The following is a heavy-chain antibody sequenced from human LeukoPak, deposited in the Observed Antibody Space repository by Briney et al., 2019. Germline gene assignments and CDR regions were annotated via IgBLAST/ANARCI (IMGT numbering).Heavy chain of an antibody. CDR1: GFIFSNYA. CDR3: AKDRGLLTWVGVSNAFDI. J-gene: IGHJ3*02. CDR2: ISGHGGIT. Sequence: GGSLRLSCAGSGFIFSNYAMSWVRQAPGKGLEWVSVISGHGGITHYADSVKGRFTISRDNSKNTVYLQMNSLRAEDTAVYYCAKDRGLLTWVGVSNAFDIWGQGTLVTVSS. D-gene: IGHD3-10*01. V-gene: IGHV3-23*01.